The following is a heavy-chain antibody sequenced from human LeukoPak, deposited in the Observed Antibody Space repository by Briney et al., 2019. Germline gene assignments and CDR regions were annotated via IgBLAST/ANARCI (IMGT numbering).Heavy chain of an antibody. CDR1: GYTFTGYY. V-gene: IGHV1-2*02. D-gene: IGHD6-19*01. Sequence: ASVNLSCKASGYTFTGYYMPWERQAPGQGLERMRWINPNSRGTNYAHKFQGRVTMTTDTSISPAYMEVSRLISHDTTVYYCTRAVAGTFYYDGMDVCGQGTTVTVSS. CDR3: TRAVAGTFYYDGMDV. CDR2: INPNSRGT. J-gene: IGHJ6*02.